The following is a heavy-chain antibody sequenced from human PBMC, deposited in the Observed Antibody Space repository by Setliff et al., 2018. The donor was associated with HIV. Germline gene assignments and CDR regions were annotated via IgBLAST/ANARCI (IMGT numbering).Heavy chain of an antibody. J-gene: IGHJ4*02. CDR2: FGYSGSDT. CDR3: AKPLPTANGWHRVFDF. V-gene: IGHV3-23*01. CDR1: GLIFSNYA. D-gene: IGHD6-19*01. Sequence: GGSLRLSCAASGLIFSNYALTWVRQAPGKGLEWVSTFGYSGSDTYYADSVKGRFTISRDNSKGILYLQMNSLRVEDTAMYYCAKPLPTANGWHRVFDFWGQGTSVTVSS.